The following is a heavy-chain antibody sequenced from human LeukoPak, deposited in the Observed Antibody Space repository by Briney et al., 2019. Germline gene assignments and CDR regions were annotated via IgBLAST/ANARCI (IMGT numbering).Heavy chain of an antibody. CDR3: ARAQYCSSTSCYSPRGYMDV. Sequence: GGSLRLSCAASGFTFGNTWMGWVRQAPGKGLEWVANISPDGSDKYYVDSVRGRFTISRDNAKNSLYLQMNSLRAEDTAVYYCARAQYCSSTSCYSPRGYMDVWGKGTTVTVSS. J-gene: IGHJ6*03. V-gene: IGHV3-7*01. CDR1: GFTFGNTW. CDR2: ISPDGSDK. D-gene: IGHD2-2*01.